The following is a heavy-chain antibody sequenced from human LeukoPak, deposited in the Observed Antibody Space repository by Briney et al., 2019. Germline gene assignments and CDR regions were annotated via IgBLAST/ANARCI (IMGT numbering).Heavy chain of an antibody. Sequence: ASLRLSCAASGFTFRNYWMHWVRQAPGKGLVWVSRINIDGSTRYADSVEGRFTISRDNAKNTLYLQMNSLRAEDTAVYYCARAGGSGWFDPWGQGTLVTVSS. J-gene: IGHJ5*02. CDR1: GFTFRNYW. V-gene: IGHV3-74*01. D-gene: IGHD3-10*01. CDR2: INIDGST. CDR3: ARAGGSGWFDP.